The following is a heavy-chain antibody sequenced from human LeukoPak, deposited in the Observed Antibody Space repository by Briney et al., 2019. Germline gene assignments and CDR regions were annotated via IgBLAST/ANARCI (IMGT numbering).Heavy chain of an antibody. CDR2: IYHSGNT. CDR3: ARERGVRPNYYFDS. CDR1: GGSISGSNW. V-gene: IGHV4-4*02. Sequence: SETLSLTCAVSGGSISGSNWWSWVRQPLGKGLEWIGEIYHSGNTNYNPSLKSRVTISVDNSKNQFSLKLTSMTAADTAVYYCARERGVRPNYYFDSWGQGSLVTVSS. D-gene: IGHD1-7*01. J-gene: IGHJ4*02.